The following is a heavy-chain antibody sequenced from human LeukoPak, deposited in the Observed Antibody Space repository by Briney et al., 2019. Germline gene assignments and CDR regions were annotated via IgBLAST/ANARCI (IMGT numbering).Heavy chain of an antibody. CDR3: AKRGVVIRVILVGFHKEAYYFDS. CDR2: ISGSGGGT. V-gene: IGHV3-23*01. D-gene: IGHD3-22*01. Sequence: GGSLRLSCAVSGITLSNYGMSWVRQAPGKGLEWVAGISGSGGGTNYADSVKGRFTISRDNYKNTLYLQMNSLGAEDTAVYFCAKRGVVIRVILVGFHKEAYYFDSWDQGALVTVSS. CDR1: GITLSNYG. J-gene: IGHJ4*02.